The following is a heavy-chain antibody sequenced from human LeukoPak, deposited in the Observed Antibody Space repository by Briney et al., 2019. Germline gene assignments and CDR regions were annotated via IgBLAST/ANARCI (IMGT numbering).Heavy chain of an antibody. CDR2: ISSSSSTI. Sequence: GGSLRLSCAASGFTFSSYSMNWVRQAPGKGLEWVSYISSSSSTIYYADSVKGRFAISRDNAKNSLYLQMNSLRAEDTAVYYCARNPIYDLNYFDYWGQGTLVTVSS. D-gene: IGHD3-3*01. J-gene: IGHJ4*02. CDR3: ARNPIYDLNYFDY. V-gene: IGHV3-48*01. CDR1: GFTFSSYS.